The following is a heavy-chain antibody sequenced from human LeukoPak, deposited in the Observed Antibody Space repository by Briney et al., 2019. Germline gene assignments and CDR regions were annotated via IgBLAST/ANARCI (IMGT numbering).Heavy chain of an antibody. CDR3: ASTITMTDPSDAFDI. CDR1: GASISSYF. V-gene: IGHV4-59*08. CDR2: IYYSGST. D-gene: IGHD3-22*01. J-gene: IGHJ3*02. Sequence: SETLSLTCTVSGASISSYFWSWIRQPPGKGLEWIGYIYYSGSTNYNPALKSRVTISVDTSKNQFSLKLSSVTAADTAVYYCASTITMTDPSDAFDIWGQGTMVTVSS.